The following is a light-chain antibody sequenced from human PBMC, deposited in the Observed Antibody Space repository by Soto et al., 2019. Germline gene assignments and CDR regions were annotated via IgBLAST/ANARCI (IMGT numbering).Light chain of an antibody. CDR1: SVDINY. Sequence: QSALTQPPSASGSRVQSVTISCTGTSVDINYVSWFQQHPGKAPKLIICEVTKRPSGVPDRFSGSKSGNTASLTVSGLQDDDEADYYCSSYAGRDIWVFGGGTKLTVL. V-gene: IGLV2-8*01. J-gene: IGLJ3*02. CDR2: EVT. CDR3: SSYAGRDIWV.